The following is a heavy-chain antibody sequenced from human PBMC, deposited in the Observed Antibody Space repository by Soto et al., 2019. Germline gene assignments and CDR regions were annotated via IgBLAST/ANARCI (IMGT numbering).Heavy chain of an antibody. CDR1: GFTFSSYA. CDR3: AMQGAAGTSFFY. Sequence: HPGGSLRLSCAASGFTFSSYAMSWVRQAPGKGLEWVSAISGSGGSTYYADSVKGRFTISRDNSKNTLYLQMNSLRAEDTAVYYCAMQGAAGTSFFYWGQGTLVTVSS. D-gene: IGHD6-13*01. V-gene: IGHV3-23*01. CDR2: ISGSGGST. J-gene: IGHJ4*02.